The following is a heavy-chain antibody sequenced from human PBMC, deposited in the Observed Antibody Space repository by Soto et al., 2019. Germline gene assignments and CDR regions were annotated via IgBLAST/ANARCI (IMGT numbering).Heavy chain of an antibody. Sequence: SVKVSCKASGGTFSSYAISWVRQAPGQGLEWMGGIIPIFGTANYAQKFQGRVTITADESTSTAYMELSSLRSEDTAVYYCARTNYYGSGSYYKVWDYYYGMDVWGQGTTVTVSS. CDR2: IIPIFGTA. V-gene: IGHV1-69*13. CDR3: ARTNYYGSGSYYKVWDYYYGMDV. CDR1: GGTFSSYA. J-gene: IGHJ6*02. D-gene: IGHD3-10*01.